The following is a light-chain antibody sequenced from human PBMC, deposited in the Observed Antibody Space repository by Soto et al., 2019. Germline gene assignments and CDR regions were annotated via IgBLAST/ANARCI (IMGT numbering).Light chain of an antibody. CDR3: QQRSTGIT. V-gene: IGKV3-11*01. J-gene: IGKJ5*01. Sequence: EIVLTQSPGTLSLSPGERATLSCRASQSVSSSLAWYQQKPGLAPRLLIYDASNRATGIPARFSGSGSGTDFTLTISSLEPEDFAVYYCQQRSTGITFGQGTRLEIK. CDR2: DAS. CDR1: QSVSSS.